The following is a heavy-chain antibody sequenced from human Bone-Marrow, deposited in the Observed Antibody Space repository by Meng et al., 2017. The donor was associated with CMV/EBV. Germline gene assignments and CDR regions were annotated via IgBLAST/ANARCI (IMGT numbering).Heavy chain of an antibody. CDR2: ISAYNGNT. V-gene: IGHV1-18*01. Sequence: ASVKVSCKASGYTFTSYGISWVRQAPGQGLEWMGWISAYNGNTNYAQKLQGRVTMTTDTSTSTAYMELGSLRSDDTAVYYCAGPIGASFHYGIDVWGQGTMVTVSS. J-gene: IGHJ6*02. CDR1: GYTFTSYG. CDR3: AGPIGASFHYGIDV. D-gene: IGHD1-26*01.